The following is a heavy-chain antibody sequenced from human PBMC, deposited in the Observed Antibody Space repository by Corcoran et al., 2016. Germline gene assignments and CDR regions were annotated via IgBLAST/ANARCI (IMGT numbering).Heavy chain of an antibody. V-gene: IGHV4-39*01. J-gene: IGHJ3*02. CDR2: IYYSGST. CDR3: AGQRSGSDAFDI. D-gene: IGHD3-3*01. Sequence: QLQLQESGPGLVKPSETLSLTCTVSGGSISSSSYYWGWIRQPPGKGLEWIGSIYYSGSTYYNPSLKSRVTISVDTSKNQFSLKLSSVTAADTAVYYCAGQRSGSDAFDIWGQGTMVTVSS. CDR1: GGSISSSSYY.